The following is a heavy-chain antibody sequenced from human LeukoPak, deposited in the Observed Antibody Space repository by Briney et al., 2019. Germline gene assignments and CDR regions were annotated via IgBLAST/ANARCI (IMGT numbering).Heavy chain of an antibody. CDR3: ARDGSLPDY. V-gene: IGHV3-74*01. J-gene: IGHJ4*02. Sequence: PGGSLRLSCAASEFTFSRHWMHWVRQAPGEGLVWVSYINSDGSSTTYADYVKGRFTISRDNARSTLYLQMNSLRVEDTAVYYCARDGSLPDYWGQGTLVTVSS. CDR1: EFTFSRHW. CDR2: INSDGSST.